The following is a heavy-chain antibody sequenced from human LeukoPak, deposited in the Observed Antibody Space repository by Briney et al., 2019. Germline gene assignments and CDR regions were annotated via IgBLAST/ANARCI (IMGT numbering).Heavy chain of an antibody. CDR2: ISGSGGST. CDR1: GFTFSSYA. J-gene: IGHJ6*02. Sequence: QPGGSLRLSCAASGFTFSSYAMSWVRQAPGKGLKWVSAISGSGGSTYYADSVKGRFTISRDNSKNTLYLQMNSLRAEDTAVYYCAKSRDKRYYYYGMDVWGQGTTVTVSS. V-gene: IGHV3-23*01. CDR3: AKSRDKRYYYYGMDV.